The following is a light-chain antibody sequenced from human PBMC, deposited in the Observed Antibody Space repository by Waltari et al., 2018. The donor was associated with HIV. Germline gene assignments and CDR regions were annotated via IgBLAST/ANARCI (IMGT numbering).Light chain of an antibody. J-gene: IGKJ1*01. CDR2: DAS. CDR3: QQRTNSRT. V-gene: IGKV3-11*01. Sequence: EIVLTQSPATLSLSPGERATLSCRASQSVSSYLAWYQQKPGQAPRLLIDDASNRATVIPARFSGSGSGTDFTLTISSLEPEDFAVYYCQQRTNSRTFGQGTKVEIK. CDR1: QSVSSY.